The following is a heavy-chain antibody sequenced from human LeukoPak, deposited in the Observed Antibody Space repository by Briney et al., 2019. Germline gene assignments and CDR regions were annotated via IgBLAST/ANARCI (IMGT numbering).Heavy chain of an antibody. V-gene: IGHV3-23*01. D-gene: IGHD3-22*01. CDR3: ARGGGKSSGYFDF. CDR2: ISGSGGST. CDR1: GFTYSSYA. J-gene: IGHJ4*02. Sequence: PGGSLTLSCAASGFTYSSYAMSWVRQAPGKGLEWVSAISGSGGSTYYADSVKGRFTISRDNSKNTLYLQMNSLRAEDTAVYYCARGGGKSSGYFDFWGQGTPVTVSS.